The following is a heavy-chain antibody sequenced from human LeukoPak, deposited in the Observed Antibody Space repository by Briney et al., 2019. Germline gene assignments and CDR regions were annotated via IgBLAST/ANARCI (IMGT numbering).Heavy chain of an antibody. D-gene: IGHD2-15*01. CDR1: GYTFTSYY. V-gene: IGHV1-46*01. Sequence: ASVKVSCKASGYTFTSYYMHWVRRAPGQGLEWMGIINPSGGSTSYAQKFQGRVTMTRDTSTSTVYMELSSLRSEDTAVYYCARDGFGYCSGGSCYYFDYWGQGTLVTVSS. CDR2: INPSGGST. CDR3: ARDGFGYCSGGSCYYFDY. J-gene: IGHJ4*02.